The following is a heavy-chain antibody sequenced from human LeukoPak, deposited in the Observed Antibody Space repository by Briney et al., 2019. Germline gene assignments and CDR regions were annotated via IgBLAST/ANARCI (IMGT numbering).Heavy chain of an antibody. CDR1: GGSISSSSYY. J-gene: IGHJ4*02. V-gene: IGHV4-39*01. CDR3: ATQSLSHDYVWGTTFY. D-gene: IGHD3-16*01. Sequence: SETLSLTCTVSGGSISSSSYYWGWIRQPPGKGLEWIGSIYYSGSTYYNPSLKSRVTISVDTSKNQFSLKLSSVTAADTAVYYCATQSLSHDYVWGTTFYWGQGTLVTVSS. CDR2: IYYSGST.